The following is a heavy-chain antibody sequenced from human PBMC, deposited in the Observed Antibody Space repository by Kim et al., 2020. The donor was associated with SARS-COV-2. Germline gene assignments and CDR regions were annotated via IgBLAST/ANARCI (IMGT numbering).Heavy chain of an antibody. V-gene: IGHV3-9*01. Sequence: GGSLRLSCAASGFTFDDYAMHWVRQAPGKGLEWVSGISWNSGSIGYADSVKGRFTISRDNAKNSLYLQMNSLRAEDTALYYCAKDEDPMVHYYGMDVWGQGTTVTVSS. CDR3: AKDEDPMVHYYGMDV. CDR2: ISWNSGSI. D-gene: IGHD3-10*01. J-gene: IGHJ6*02. CDR1: GFTFDDYA.